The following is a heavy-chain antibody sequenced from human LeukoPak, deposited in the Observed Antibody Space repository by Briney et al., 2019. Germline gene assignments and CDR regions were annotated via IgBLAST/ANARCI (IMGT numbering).Heavy chain of an antibody. Sequence: GGSLRLPCAASGFTFSSYAMSWVRQAPGKGLEWVSATSGSGGSTYYADSVKGRFTISRDNSKNTLYLQMNSLRAEDTAVYYCAKGSRDGYNYYFDYWGQGTLVTVSS. CDR1: GFTFSSYA. J-gene: IGHJ4*02. V-gene: IGHV3-23*01. D-gene: IGHD5-24*01. CDR2: TSGSGGST. CDR3: AKGSRDGYNYYFDY.